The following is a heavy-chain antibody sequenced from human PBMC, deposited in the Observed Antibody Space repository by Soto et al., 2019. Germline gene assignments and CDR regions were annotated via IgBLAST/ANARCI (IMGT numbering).Heavy chain of an antibody. CDR1: GFTFSNDV. CDR2: LPEIGTNT. CDR3: SKKSGVGATWYFDC. D-gene: IGHD1-26*01. V-gene: IGHV3-23*01. Sequence: GGSLRLSRAASGFTFSNDVMRWVRQAPRKGLEWFSALPEIGTNTYYADSVKGRFTISRDNSKNTLFLQINNLRAEDTAVYYWSKKSGVGATWYFDCWGQGTLVPV. J-gene: IGHJ4*02.